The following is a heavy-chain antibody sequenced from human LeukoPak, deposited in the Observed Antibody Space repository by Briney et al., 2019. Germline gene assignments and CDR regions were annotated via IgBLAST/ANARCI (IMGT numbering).Heavy chain of an antibody. CDR2: ISSSGSTT. CDR1: GVSFRDYY. Sequence: GGSLRLSCAASGVSFRDYYMSWIRQAPGKGLEWVSYISSSGSTTYYADSVKGRFIISRDNAKNSLYLQMNSLRAEDTAVYFCARRHDYGDSWGQGTLATVSS. V-gene: IGHV3-11*01. J-gene: IGHJ4*02. CDR3: ARRHDYGDS.